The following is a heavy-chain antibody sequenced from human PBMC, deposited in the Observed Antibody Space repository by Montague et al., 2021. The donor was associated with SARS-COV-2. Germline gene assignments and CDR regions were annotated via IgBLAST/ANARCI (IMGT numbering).Heavy chain of an antibody. D-gene: IGHD2-15*01. J-gene: IGHJ4*02. CDR2: ISGSGGNT. Sequence: SLRLSCEAYGFTFSSYAMSWVRQAPGKGLEWVSGISGSGGNTYYXDSXKGRFTISRDNSKNTLYLQMNSLRAEDTAVYYCASLGYCSGGRCYSGDYWGQGTLVTVSS. V-gene: IGHV3-23*01. CDR1: GFTFSSYA. CDR3: ASLGYCSGGRCYSGDY.